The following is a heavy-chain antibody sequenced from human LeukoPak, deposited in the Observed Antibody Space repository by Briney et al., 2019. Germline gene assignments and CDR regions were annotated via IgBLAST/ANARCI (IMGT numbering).Heavy chain of an antibody. J-gene: IGHJ4*02. V-gene: IGHV4-59*08. Sequence: IRQXXXXXLEXVGYIRYSVSTSYNPSLKSRVTMSVDTSKNQLSLRLSSVTAADTAVYYCVRHDLRGGAYDYWGQGTLVAVSS. CDR3: VRHDLRGGAYDY. D-gene: IGHD3-16*01. CDR2: IRYSVST.